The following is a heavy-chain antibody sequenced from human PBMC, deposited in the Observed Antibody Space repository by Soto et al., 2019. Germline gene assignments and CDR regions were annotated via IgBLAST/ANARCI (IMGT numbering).Heavy chain of an antibody. CDR2: IFYSGST. CDR1: GGSISTGSYY. V-gene: IGHV4-39*02. J-gene: IGHJ4*02. CDR3: ARFCSGGTCNYGYYFDF. Sequence: SETLSLTCTVSGGSISTGSYYWAWIRQPPGKGLEWIGSIFYSGSTYYNPSLKSRVTISVDTSKNHFSLKLNSVTAADTAVYYCARFCSGGTCNYGYYFDFWGQGTMVTVYS. D-gene: IGHD2-15*01.